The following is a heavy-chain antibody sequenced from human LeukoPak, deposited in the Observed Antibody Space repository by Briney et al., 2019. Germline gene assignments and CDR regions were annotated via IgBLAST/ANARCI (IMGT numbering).Heavy chain of an antibody. J-gene: IGHJ6*02. V-gene: IGHV3-30-3*01. Sequence: GGSLRLSCAASGFTFSSYAMHWVGKPPGKGLEWVAVIPYNGSNKYYADSVKGRFTISRDNSKNTLDLQMNSLRDEDTGVYYCARIYRSGSYSGYYYYYGMDVWGQGTTVTVSS. D-gene: IGHD1-26*01. CDR1: GFTFSSYA. CDR3: ARIYRSGSYSGYYYYYGMDV. CDR2: IPYNGSNK.